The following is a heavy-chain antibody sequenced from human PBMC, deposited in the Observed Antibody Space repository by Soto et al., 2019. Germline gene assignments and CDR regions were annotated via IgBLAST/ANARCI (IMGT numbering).Heavy chain of an antibody. Sequence: GGSLRLSCAASGFAFSNYAMSWVRQAPGKGLEWVSSITSSGGSTYFADSVKGRFTISRDNSRNTLYLQLNSLRAEDTAVYYCTNGPLITGDSWGQGTLVTVSS. CDR3: TNGPLITGDS. CDR1: GFAFSNYA. D-gene: IGHD3-22*01. J-gene: IGHJ5*01. CDR2: ITSSGGST. V-gene: IGHV3-23*01.